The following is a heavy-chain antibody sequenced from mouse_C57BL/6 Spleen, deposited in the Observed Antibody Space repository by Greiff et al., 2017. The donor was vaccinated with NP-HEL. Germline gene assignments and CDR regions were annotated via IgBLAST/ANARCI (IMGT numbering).Heavy chain of an antibody. J-gene: IGHJ3*01. V-gene: IGHV14-2*01. CDR2: IDPEDGEN. D-gene: IGHD2-1*01. Sequence: EVQLQQSGAELVKPGASVKLSCTASGFNIKDYYMHWVKQRTEQGLEWIGRIDPEDGENKYAPKFQGKATITAGTASNTAYLQLSSLTSEDTAVYYCARSYYGNPFAYWGQGTLVTVSA. CDR3: ARSYYGNPFAY. CDR1: GFNIKDYY.